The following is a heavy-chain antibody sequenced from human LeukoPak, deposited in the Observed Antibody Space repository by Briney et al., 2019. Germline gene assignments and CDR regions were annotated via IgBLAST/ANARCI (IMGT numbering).Heavy chain of an antibody. CDR3: ANEYSKGDV. CDR1: GFTFPNYV. Sequence: GGSLRLSCAASGFTFPNYVMSWVRQAPGRGLEWVSSISDNGGNTYYADSVKGRFTISRDNSKNTLYLQMNSLRLEDAAVYYCANEYSKGDVWGQGTMVTVSS. J-gene: IGHJ3*01. D-gene: IGHD1-26*01. V-gene: IGHV3-23*01. CDR2: ISDNGGNT.